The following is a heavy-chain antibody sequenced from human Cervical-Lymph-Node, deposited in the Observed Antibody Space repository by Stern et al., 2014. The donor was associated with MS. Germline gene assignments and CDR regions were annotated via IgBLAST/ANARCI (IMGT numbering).Heavy chain of an antibody. CDR2: IIPFLGLA. Sequence: DQLVESGAEVKKPGSSMNVSCKTSGGTFSSSYAITWMRQAPGQGLEWMGRIIPFLGLATYAQKFQGRVIITADKSTSTTYMELSSLRSEDTAVYYCARGVVSNRAAATLHNLFDPWGQGTLVTVSS. CDR1: GGTFSSSYA. D-gene: IGHD2-15*01. V-gene: IGHV1-69*04. CDR3: ARGVVSNRAAATLHNLFDP. J-gene: IGHJ5*02.